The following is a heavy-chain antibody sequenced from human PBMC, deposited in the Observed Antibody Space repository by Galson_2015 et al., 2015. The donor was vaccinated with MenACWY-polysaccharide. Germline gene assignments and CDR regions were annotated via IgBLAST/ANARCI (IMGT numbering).Heavy chain of an antibody. CDR3: ARVHYGMDV. Sequence: SLRLSCAASGFTFSSYWMSWVRQAPGKGLEWVADIKEDGSEKYYVDSVKGRFTISRDNAKNSLYLQMHSLRAEDTAVYSCARVHYGMDVWGQGTMVTVSS. CDR2: IKEDGSEK. CDR1: GFTFSSYW. V-gene: IGHV3-7*01. J-gene: IGHJ6*02.